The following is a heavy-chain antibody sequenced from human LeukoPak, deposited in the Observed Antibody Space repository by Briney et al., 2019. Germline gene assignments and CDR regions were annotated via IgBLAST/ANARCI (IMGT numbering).Heavy chain of an antibody. D-gene: IGHD6-13*01. Sequence: GGSLRLSCAASGFTFSSYWMSWVRQAPGKGLEWVANIKQDGSEKYYVDSVKGRFTISRDNAKNSLYLQMNSLRAEDTAVYYCARVEFGDSSSWYQYYYYYYYMDVWGKGTTVTVSS. CDR2: IKQDGSEK. CDR3: ARVEFGDSSSWYQYYYYYYYMDV. J-gene: IGHJ6*03. V-gene: IGHV3-7*01. CDR1: GFTFSSYW.